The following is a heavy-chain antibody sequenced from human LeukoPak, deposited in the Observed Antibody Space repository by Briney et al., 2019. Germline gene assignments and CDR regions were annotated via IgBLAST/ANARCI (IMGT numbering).Heavy chain of an antibody. D-gene: IGHD6-13*01. CDR1: GYTFTSYD. J-gene: IGHJ6*02. V-gene: IGHV1-8*01. Sequence: ASVKVSCKASGYTFTSYDINWVRQATGQGLEWMGWMNPNSGNTGYAQKFQGRVTMTRNTSISTAYMELSSLRSEDTAVYYCARGAEQQLVRHAPSSYGMDVWGQGTTVTVSS. CDR2: MNPNSGNT. CDR3: ARGAEQQLVRHAPSSYGMDV.